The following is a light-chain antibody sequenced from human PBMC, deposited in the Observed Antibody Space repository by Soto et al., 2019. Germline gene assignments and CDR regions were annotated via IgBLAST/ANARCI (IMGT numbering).Light chain of an antibody. CDR1: QGISTS. CDR2: AAS. J-gene: IGKJ1*01. V-gene: IGKV1-12*01. Sequence: DIRKSDAPGSVVAFVGDGVTITFRASQGISTSLGWYQQKPGKAPKLLIYAASSLQSGVPSRFSGTGSGTDFTLPFSRLEPEDFAVYYCQQSGSSGTFRQGTKVDIK. CDR3: QQSGSSGT.